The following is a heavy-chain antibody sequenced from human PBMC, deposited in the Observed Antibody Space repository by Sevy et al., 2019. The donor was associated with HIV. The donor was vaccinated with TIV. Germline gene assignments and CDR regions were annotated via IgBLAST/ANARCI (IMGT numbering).Heavy chain of an antibody. V-gene: IGHV3-15*01. J-gene: IGHJ4*02. Sequence: GGSLRLSCATSGFTFTNAWMSWVRQAPGKGLEWVGRFQSKTNGGTTDYAAPVKGRFTISREDSKHTVYLEMNSLKTEDTAIYYCSYYYDSSGRLTFDYWGQGTLVTVSS. CDR3: SYYYDSSGRLTFDY. CDR1: GFTFTNAW. CDR2: FQSKTNGGTT. D-gene: IGHD3-22*01.